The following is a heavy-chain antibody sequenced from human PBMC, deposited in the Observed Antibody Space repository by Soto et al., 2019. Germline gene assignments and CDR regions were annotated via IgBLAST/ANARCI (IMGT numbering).Heavy chain of an antibody. D-gene: IGHD3-10*01. Sequence: ASVKVSCKASAYTFTSYGITWVRQAPGQGLEWMGWISTYNGNTNYAQKLQGRVTMTTDTSTSTAYMELRSLRSDDTAVYYCARDREYSDMVYYWGQGTLVTVSS. CDR3: ARDREYSDMVYY. J-gene: IGHJ4*02. CDR2: ISTYNGNT. CDR1: AYTFTSYG. V-gene: IGHV1-18*01.